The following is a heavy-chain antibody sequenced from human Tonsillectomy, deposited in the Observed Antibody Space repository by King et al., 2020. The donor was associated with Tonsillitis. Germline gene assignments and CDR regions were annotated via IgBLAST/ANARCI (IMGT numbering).Heavy chain of an antibody. J-gene: IGHJ5*02. V-gene: IGHV4-31*03. Sequence: MQLQESGPGLVKPSQTLSLTCTFSGGSISSGGYDWSLIRQHPGKGLEWMVYIYYSGSTYYNPSLKSRVTISVDTSKNQFSLKRSSVTAADTAVYYCARENLYNWFDPWGQGTLVTVSS. D-gene: IGHD1-14*01. CDR3: ARENLYNWFDP. CDR1: GGSISSGGYD. CDR2: IYYSGST.